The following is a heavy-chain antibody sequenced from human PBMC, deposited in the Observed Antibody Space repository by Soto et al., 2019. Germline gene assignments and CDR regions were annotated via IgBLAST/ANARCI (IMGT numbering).Heavy chain of an antibody. D-gene: IGHD5-12*01. V-gene: IGHV1-24*01. Sequence: ASVKVSCKVSGYTLTELSMHWVRQAPGKGLEWMGGFNPEDGETIYAQKFQGRVTMTEDTSTGTAYMELSSLRSEDTAVYYCASSWPPSGYDSPLDYWGQGTLVTVSS. J-gene: IGHJ4*02. CDR2: FNPEDGET. CDR1: GYTLTELS. CDR3: ASSWPPSGYDSPLDY.